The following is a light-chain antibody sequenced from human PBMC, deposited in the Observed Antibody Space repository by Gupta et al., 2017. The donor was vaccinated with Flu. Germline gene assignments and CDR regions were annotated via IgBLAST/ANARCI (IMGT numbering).Light chain of an antibody. CDR3: SSYTSSSRWV. CDR1: SSDVGGYNY. Sequence: QSALTQPASVSGSPGQTITISCTVTSSDVGGYNYVSWYQQHPGKAPKLMIYEVSNRPSGVSNRFSGSKSGNTASLTISGLQAEDDADYYCSSYTSSSRWVFGGGTKLTVL. V-gene: IGLV2-14*01. CDR2: EVS. J-gene: IGLJ3*02.